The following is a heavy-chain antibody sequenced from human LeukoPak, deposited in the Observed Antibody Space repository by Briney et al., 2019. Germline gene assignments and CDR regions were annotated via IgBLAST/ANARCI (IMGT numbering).Heavy chain of an antibody. V-gene: IGHV3-53*01. Sequence: PGGSLRLSCAASGFIVSSNYMSWVRQAPGKGLEWVSVLYSGGTTYYTDSVKGRFTISRDNSKNTLYLQMNNLRAEDTAVYYCARAAYDSNGYTANHDYWGQGTLVTVSS. CDR3: ARAAYDSNGYTANHDY. D-gene: IGHD3-22*01. CDR1: GFIVSSNY. J-gene: IGHJ4*02. CDR2: LYSGGTT.